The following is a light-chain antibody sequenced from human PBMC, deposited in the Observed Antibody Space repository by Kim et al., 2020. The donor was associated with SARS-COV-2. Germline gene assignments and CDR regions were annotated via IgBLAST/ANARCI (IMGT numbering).Light chain of an antibody. CDR1: QYINIY. J-gene: IGKJ1*01. Sequence: DIQMTQSPSSLSASVGDRITITCRASQYINIYLNWYQQKPGKAPELLIYSASSLQSGVPSRFSGSGSGTDFTLTISSLQPEDFATYHCQQSYSTPTFGQVTKVDIK. CDR3: QQSYSTPT. V-gene: IGKV1-39*01. CDR2: SAS.